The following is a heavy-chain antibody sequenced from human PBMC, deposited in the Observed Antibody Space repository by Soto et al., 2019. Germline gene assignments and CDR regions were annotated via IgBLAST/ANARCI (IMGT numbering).Heavy chain of an antibody. J-gene: IGHJ4*02. V-gene: IGHV4-34*01. Sequence: PSETLSLTCAVYGLSFINYSYSWIRQAPGKGLEWIGEVNHSGKTDYNPSLKSRGTISVDTSKNQFSLKLISVTAADTAVYYCAAMYYDFWSATLNSAYWGQGTPVTVSS. CDR3: AAMYYDFWSATLNSAY. CDR2: VNHSGKT. D-gene: IGHD3-3*01. CDR1: GLSFINYS.